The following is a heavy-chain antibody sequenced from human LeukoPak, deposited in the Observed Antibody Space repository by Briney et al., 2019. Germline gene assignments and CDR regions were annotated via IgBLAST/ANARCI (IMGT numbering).Heavy chain of an antibody. J-gene: IGHJ4*02. CDR1: GFTFSSYA. CDR3: AKEGVTMSLH. Sequence: GGSLRLSCAASGFTFSSYAMSWVRQAPGKGREWVSAFSGSGGSTYYADSVKGRFTISRDNSMSTLYLQMNSLRAEDTAVYYCAKEGVTMSLHWGQGTLVTVSS. CDR2: FSGSGGST. V-gene: IGHV3-23*01. D-gene: IGHD3-22*01.